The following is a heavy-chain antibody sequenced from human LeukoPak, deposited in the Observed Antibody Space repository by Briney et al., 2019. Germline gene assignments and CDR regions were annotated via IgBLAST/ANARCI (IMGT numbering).Heavy chain of an antibody. V-gene: IGHV3-21*01. D-gene: IGHD3-22*01. CDR2: ISSSGTYV. Sequence: PGGSLRLSCAASGFTFSSYSMNWVRQAPGKGLEWVSSISSSGTYVYYADSVKGRFTISRDNSKNTLYLQMNSLRAEDTAVCYCAKDSSADDSSGYSYYFDYWGQGTLVTVSS. J-gene: IGHJ4*02. CDR1: GFTFSSYS. CDR3: AKDSSADDSSGYSYYFDY.